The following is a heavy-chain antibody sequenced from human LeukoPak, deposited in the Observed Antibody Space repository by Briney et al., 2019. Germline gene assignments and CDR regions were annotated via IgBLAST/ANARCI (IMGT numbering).Heavy chain of an antibody. CDR3: AREPGYCSGGGCYGGWFDP. CDR1: GGSISSGGYS. J-gene: IGHJ5*02. CDR2: IYHSGST. Sequence: SQTLSLTCAVSGGSISSGGYSWSWIRQPPGKGLEWIGYIYHSGSTYYNPSLKSRVTISVDRSKNQFSLKLSSVTAADTAVYYCAREPGYCSGGGCYGGWFDPWGQGTLVIVSS. D-gene: IGHD2-15*01. V-gene: IGHV4-30-2*01.